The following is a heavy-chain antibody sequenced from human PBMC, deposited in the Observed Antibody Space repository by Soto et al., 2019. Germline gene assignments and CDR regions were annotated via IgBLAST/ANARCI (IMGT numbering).Heavy chain of an antibody. CDR1: SECLSRYY. V-gene: IGHV4-34*01. J-gene: IGHJ4*02. CDR3: ARPGGSGWYYFDS. D-gene: IGHD6-13*01. CDR2: INHSGST. Sequence: SQTLSVTCAVYSECLSRYYSNRYRQPPGKGLEWIGEINHSGSTYYNPSLKSRVTISVDTSKNHFSLKLTSVTAADTAVYYCARPGGSGWYYFDSWGQGSQVTVSS.